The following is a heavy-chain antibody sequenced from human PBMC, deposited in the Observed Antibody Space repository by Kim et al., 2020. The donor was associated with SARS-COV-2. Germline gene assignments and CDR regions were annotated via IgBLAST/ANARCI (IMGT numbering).Heavy chain of an antibody. Sequence: SVKGRFTISRDNSKNTLYLQMNRLRAEDTAVYYCAKADSGYDDRYYFDYWGQGTLVTVSS. CDR3: AKADSGYDDRYYFDY. J-gene: IGHJ4*02. V-gene: IGHV3-30*02. D-gene: IGHD5-12*01.